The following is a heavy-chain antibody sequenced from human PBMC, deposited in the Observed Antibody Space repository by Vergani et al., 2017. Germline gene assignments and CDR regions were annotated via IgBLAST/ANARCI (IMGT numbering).Heavy chain of an antibody. CDR1: GFTFSSYG. V-gene: IGHV3-33*01. CDR2: IWYDGSNK. CDR3: ARDLRSIVGALDLGY. J-gene: IGHJ4*02. D-gene: IGHD1-26*01. Sequence: QVQLVESGGGVVQPGSSLRLSCAASGFTFSSYGMHWVRQAPGKWLEWVAVIWYDGSNKYYADSVKGRFTISRDNSKNTLYLQMNSLRAEDTAVYYCARDLRSIVGALDLGYWGQGTLVTVPS.